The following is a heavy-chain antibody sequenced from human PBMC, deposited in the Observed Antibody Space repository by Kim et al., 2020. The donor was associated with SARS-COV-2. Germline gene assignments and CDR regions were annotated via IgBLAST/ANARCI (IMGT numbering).Heavy chain of an antibody. D-gene: IGHD3-16*01. J-gene: IGHJ4*03. CDR1: GGSFSTSSYY. CDR2: FYYTGTM. V-gene: IGHV4-39*01. CDR3: ARRSRGDGSPGY. Sequence: SETLSLTCTVSGGSFSTSSYYWDWIRQPPGKGLEWIGGFYYTGTMYFNPSLKSRVTISVDTSKKQFSLKLTSVTAADTAVYYRARRSRGDGSPGYWGQGT.